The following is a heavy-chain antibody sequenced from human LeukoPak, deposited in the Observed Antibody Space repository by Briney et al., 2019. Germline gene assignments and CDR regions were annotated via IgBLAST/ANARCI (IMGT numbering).Heavy chain of an antibody. J-gene: IGHJ4*02. D-gene: IGHD1-14*01. V-gene: IGHV3-11*04. CDR1: GFTFSDYY. CDR2: NSSGDTTV. Sequence: PGGSLRLSCVASGFTFSDYYMSWIRHAPGKGLEWGSYNSSGDTTVDYADSLKGRFTISRDNAKNSLSLQMHSLRAEDTAVYYGARNHGDYWGQGTLVTVSS. CDR3: ARNHGDY.